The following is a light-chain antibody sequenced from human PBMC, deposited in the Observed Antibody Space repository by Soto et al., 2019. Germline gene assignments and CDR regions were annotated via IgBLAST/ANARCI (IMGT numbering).Light chain of an antibody. V-gene: IGLV2-8*01. J-gene: IGLJ1*01. Sequence: QSVLTQPHSASGSPGQSVTISCTGTSRDVGGYNYVSWYQQHPGKAPKLIIFDVTKRPSGVPDRFSASKSGNTASLTVSGLQAEDEADSYCSSYAGTTNSRYVFGTGTKLTVL. CDR1: SRDVGGYNY. CDR2: DVT. CDR3: SSYAGTTNSRYV.